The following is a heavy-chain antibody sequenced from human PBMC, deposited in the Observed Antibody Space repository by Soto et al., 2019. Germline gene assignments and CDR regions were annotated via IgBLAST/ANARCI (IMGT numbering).Heavy chain of an antibody. CDR2: IIPIFGTA. CDR1: GGTLSSFA. Sequence: GASVKVSCTTSGGTLSSFAFTWVRQARGQGLEWMGRIIPIFGTANYAQQFQGRVTITADESTGTVYMDLRSLRSEDTALYYCATDTSMCRGRIAETPWFHSWGQGTLVTVSP. J-gene: IGHJ5*01. V-gene: IGHV1-69*13. CDR3: ATDTSMCRGRIAETPWFHS. D-gene: IGHD3-10*01.